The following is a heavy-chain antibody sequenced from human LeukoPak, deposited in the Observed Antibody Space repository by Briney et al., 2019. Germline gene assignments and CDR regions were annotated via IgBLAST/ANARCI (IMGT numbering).Heavy chain of an antibody. CDR3: ASKYYDFWSKDSDAFDI. V-gene: IGHV5-51*01. D-gene: IGHD3-3*01. CDR2: PGDSDT. Sequence: PGDSDTRYSPSFQGQVTISADKSISTAYLQWSSLKASDTAMYYCASKYYDFWSKDSDAFDIWGQGTMVTVSS. J-gene: IGHJ3*02.